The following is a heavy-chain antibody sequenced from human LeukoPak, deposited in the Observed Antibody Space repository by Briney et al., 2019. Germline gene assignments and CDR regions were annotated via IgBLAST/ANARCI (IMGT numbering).Heavy chain of an antibody. V-gene: IGHV4-59*01. CDR1: GGSISSYY. D-gene: IGHD3-10*01. Sequence: SETLSLTCTVSGGSISSYYWSWIRQPPGKGLEWIGYIYYSGSTNYKPSLKSRVTISVDTSKNQFSLKLSSVTAADTAVYYCARRMVLGMTYDYWGQGTLVTVSS. CDR3: ARRMVLGMTYDY. J-gene: IGHJ4*02. CDR2: IYYSGST.